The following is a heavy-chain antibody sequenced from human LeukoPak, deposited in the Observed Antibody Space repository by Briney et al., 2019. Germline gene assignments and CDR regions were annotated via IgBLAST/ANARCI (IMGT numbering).Heavy chain of an antibody. CDR2: IKQDGSEK. CDR3: ARENRDYYYYGMDV. Sequence: GGSLRLSCAACGFTFSSYWMSWVRQAPGKGLEGVANIKQDGSEKYYVDSVKGRFTISRDNAKNSLYLQMNSLRAEDTSVYYCARENRDYYYYGMDVWGQGTTVTVSS. CDR1: GFTFSSYW. J-gene: IGHJ6*02. D-gene: IGHD2/OR15-2a*01. V-gene: IGHV3-7*01.